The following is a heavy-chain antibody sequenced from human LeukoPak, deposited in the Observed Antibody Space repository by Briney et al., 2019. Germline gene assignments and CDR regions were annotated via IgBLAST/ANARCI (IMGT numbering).Heavy chain of an antibody. CDR2: ISAYNGNT. CDR1: GYTFTSYG. J-gene: IGHJ4*02. CDR3: AREVAGDVDTALYYFDY. V-gene: IGHV1-18*01. Sequence: ASVKVSCKASGYTFTSYGISWVRQAPGQGLEWMGWISAYNGNTNYARKVQGRVTMTTDTSTTTAYMELRSLISDDTAVYYCAREVAGDVDTALYYFDYWGQGTLVTVSS. D-gene: IGHD5-18*01.